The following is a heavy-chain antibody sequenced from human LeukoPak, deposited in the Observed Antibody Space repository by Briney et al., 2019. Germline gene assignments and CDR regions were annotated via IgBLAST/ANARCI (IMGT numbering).Heavy chain of an antibody. CDR2: IYTSGST. CDR3: ARDNDEVFDI. Sequence: SETLSLTCTVSGGSISSYYWSWLRQPAGKGLEWIGRIYTSGSTNYNPSLKSRVTMSVDTSKNQFSLKLSYVTAVDTAVYYCARDNDEVFDIWGQGTMVTVSS. D-gene: IGHD1-1*01. V-gene: IGHV4-4*07. CDR1: GGSISSYY. J-gene: IGHJ3*02.